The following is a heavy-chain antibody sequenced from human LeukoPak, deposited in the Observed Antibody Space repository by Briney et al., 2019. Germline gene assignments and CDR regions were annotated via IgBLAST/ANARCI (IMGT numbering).Heavy chain of an antibody. V-gene: IGHV3-30*02. Sequence: GGSLRLSCAASGCTFSSYGMHWVRQAPGKGLEWVAFIRYDGSNKYYADSVKGRFTISRDNSKNTLYLQMNSLRAEDTAVYYCAKDTRTYYYDSSGYYWGQGTLVTVSA. CDR1: GCTFSSYG. D-gene: IGHD3-22*01. CDR3: AKDTRTYYYDSSGYY. J-gene: IGHJ4*02. CDR2: IRYDGSNK.